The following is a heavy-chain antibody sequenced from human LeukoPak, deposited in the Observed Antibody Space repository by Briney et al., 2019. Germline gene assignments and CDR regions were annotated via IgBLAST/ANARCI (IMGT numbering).Heavy chain of an antibody. J-gene: IGHJ4*02. V-gene: IGHV4-59*08. D-gene: IGHD6-13*01. CDR3: ARASGIAAASDY. CDR2: IYYSGST. Sequence: SEALSLTCTVSGGSISSYYWSWIRQPPGEGLEWIGYIYYSGSTNYNPSLKSRVTISVDTSKNQFSLKLSSVTAADTAVYYCARASGIAAASDYWGQGTLVTVSS. CDR1: GGSISSYY.